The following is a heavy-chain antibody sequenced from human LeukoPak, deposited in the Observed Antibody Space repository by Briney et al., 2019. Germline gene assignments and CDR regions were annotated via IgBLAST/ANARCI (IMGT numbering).Heavy chain of an antibody. CDR3: ARGDFGSGSYNWFDP. V-gene: IGHV4-61*02. J-gene: IGHJ5*02. D-gene: IGHD3-10*01. CDR2: IYTSGST. Sequence: PSQTLSLTCTVSGGSISSGSYYWSWIRQPAGEGLEWIGRIYTSGSTNYNPSLKSRVTISVDTSKNQFSLKLSSVTAADTAVYYCARGDFGSGSYNWFDPWGQGTLVTVSS. CDR1: GGSISSGSYY.